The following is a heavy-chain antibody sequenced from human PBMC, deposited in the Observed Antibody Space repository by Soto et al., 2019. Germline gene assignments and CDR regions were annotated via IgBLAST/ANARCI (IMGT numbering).Heavy chain of an antibody. J-gene: IGHJ6*02. CDR3: GLAATGDYYYGMDV. CDR1: GFTFSSYA. V-gene: IGHV3-23*01. D-gene: IGHD2-15*01. CDR2: ISGSGGST. Sequence: GGSLRLSCAASGFTFSSYAMSWVRQAPGKGLEWVSAISGSGGSTYYADSVKGRFTISRDNSKNTLYLQMNSLRAEDTAVYYCGLAATGDYYYGMDVWGQGTTVTVSS.